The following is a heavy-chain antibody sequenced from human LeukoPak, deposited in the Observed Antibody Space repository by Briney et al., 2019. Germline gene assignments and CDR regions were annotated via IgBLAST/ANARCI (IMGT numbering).Heavy chain of an antibody. CDR3: ARDKWLTTTHYFDY. CDR2: ISSLSGTI. Sequence: GGSLRLSCAASGFTFSSYSMNWVRQAPGEGLEWVSYISSLSGTIYYADSVKGRFTVSRDNAKNSVYLQMNSLRAEDTAVYYCARDKWLTTTHYFDYWGQGTLVTVSS. CDR1: GFTFSSYS. J-gene: IGHJ4*02. V-gene: IGHV3-48*04. D-gene: IGHD4-11*01.